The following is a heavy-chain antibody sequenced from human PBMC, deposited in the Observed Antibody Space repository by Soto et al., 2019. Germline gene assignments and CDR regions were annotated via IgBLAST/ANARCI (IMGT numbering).Heavy chain of an antibody. V-gene: IGHV3-74*01. J-gene: IGHJ6*04. CDR2: IDNAGTDS. CDR1: GFTLSGRS. CDR3: ARGWFGPGV. Sequence: EVQLVESGGGLVQPGGSLRLSCAASGFTLSGRSMHWVRQAPGKGLVWVSGIDNAGTDSTYADSVKGRFTSSRDNAKNMLYLQMNRLRVEDTAVYYCARGWFGPGVWGKGTTVTVSS. D-gene: IGHD3-10*01.